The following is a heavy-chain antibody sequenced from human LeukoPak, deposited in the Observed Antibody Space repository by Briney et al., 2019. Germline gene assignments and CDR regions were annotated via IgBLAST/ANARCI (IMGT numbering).Heavy chain of an antibody. CDR2: INPNSGGT. D-gene: IGHD1-7*01. Sequence: ASVKVSCKASGYTFTGYYMHWGRQAPGQGLEWMGWINPNSGGTNYAQKLQSRVTMTRDPPISTAYMELSRLRSDDTAVYYCARDVDWNYDYWGQGTLVTVSS. V-gene: IGHV1-2*02. J-gene: IGHJ4*02. CDR3: ARDVDWNYDY. CDR1: GYTFTGYY.